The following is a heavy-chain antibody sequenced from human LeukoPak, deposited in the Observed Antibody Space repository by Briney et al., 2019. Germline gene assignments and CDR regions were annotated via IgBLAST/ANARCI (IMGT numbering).Heavy chain of an antibody. D-gene: IGHD2/OR15-2a*01. Sequence: PGGSLRLSCAVSGSTLKSNYMSWARQAPREGRGWVSFIFSGGDTYYAGSVKGRFTLSRDNSKNTVYLQMDNLRPRDKAVFNCVRLDDSNTPRPESDSFDVWGQETTLTVSS. CDR1: GSTLKSNY. CDR2: IFSGGDT. V-gene: IGHV3-66*02. J-gene: IGHJ3*01. CDR3: VRLDDSNTPRPESDSFDV.